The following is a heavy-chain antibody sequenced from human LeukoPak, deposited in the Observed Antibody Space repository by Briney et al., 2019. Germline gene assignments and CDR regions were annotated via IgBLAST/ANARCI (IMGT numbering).Heavy chain of an antibody. J-gene: IGHJ3*02. V-gene: IGHV3-23*01. CDR1: GFTFSTYA. CDR2: ISGSGGST. D-gene: IGHD3-9*01. Sequence: GGSLRLSCAASGFTFSTYAMSWVRQAPGKGLEWVSVISGSGGSTYYADSVKGRFTISRDNSKNTLYLQMNSLRAEDTAVYYCAKVTYYDMSRGGAFDIWGQGTMVTVSS. CDR3: AKVTYYDMSRGGAFDI.